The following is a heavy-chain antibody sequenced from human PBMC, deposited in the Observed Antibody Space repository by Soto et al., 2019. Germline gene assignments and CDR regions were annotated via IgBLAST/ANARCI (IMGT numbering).Heavy chain of an antibody. D-gene: IGHD3-3*01. V-gene: IGHV4-39*01. CDR1: GGSISSSSYY. CDR3: ARSENVLRDFWSGYYTWDNDY. Sequence: QLQLQESGPGLVKPSETLSLTCTVSGGSISSSSYYWGWIRQPPGKGLEWIGSIYYSGSTYYNPSLKSRVTISVDTSKNQFSLKLSSVTAADTAVYYCARSENVLRDFWSGYYTWDNDYWGQGTLVTVSS. J-gene: IGHJ4*02. CDR2: IYYSGST.